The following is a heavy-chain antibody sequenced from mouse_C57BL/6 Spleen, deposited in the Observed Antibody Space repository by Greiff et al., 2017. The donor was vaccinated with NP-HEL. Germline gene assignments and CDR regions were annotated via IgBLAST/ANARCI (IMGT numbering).Heavy chain of an antibody. D-gene: IGHD4-1*01. CDR2: IDPENGDT. CDR3: TTGKLTGTLFFAY. V-gene: IGHV14-4*01. J-gene: IGHJ3*01. CDR1: GFNIKDDY. Sequence: EVQLQQSGAELVRPGASVKLSCTASGFNIKDDYMHWVKQRPEQGLEWIGWIDPENGDTEYASKFQGKATITADTSSNTAYLQLSSLTSEDTAVYYCTTGKLTGTLFFAYWGQGTLVTVSA.